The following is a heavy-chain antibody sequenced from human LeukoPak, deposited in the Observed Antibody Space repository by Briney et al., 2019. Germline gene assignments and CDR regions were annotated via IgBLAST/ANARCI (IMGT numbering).Heavy chain of an antibody. CDR1: GFTFSDYY. CDR3: ARDYDILTGPYYFDY. CDR2: ISSSGSTI. D-gene: IGHD3-9*01. J-gene: IGHJ4*02. Sequence: GGSLRLSCAASGFTFSDYYMSWIRQAPGKGLEWVSYISSSGSTIYYADSVKSRFTISRDNAKNSLYLQMNSLRAEDTALYYCARDYDILTGPYYFDYWGQGTLVTVSS. V-gene: IGHV3-11*01.